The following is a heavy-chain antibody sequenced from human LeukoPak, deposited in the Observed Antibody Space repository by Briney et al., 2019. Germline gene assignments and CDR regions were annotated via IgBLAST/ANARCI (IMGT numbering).Heavy chain of an antibody. CDR3: AKPGATSYYGMDV. D-gene: IGHD1-26*01. CDR1: GFTFSDYY. V-gene: IGHV3-11*01. Sequence: GGSLRLSCAASGFTFSDYYMSWIRQAPGKGLEWVSYISSSGSTIYYADSVKGRFTISRDNSKNTLYLQMNSLRAEDTAVYYCAKPGATSYYGMDVWGQGTTVTVSS. J-gene: IGHJ6*02. CDR2: ISSSGSTI.